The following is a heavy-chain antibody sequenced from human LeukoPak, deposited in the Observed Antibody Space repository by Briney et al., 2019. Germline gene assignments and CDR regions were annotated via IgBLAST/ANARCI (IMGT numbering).Heavy chain of an antibody. CDR3: ARDDYYGPYGMDV. CDR1: GYTFTGYY. V-gene: IGHV1-18*04. J-gene: IGHJ6*02. CDR2: ISVKNGNT. Sequence: ASVNVSCKASGYTFTGYYMHWVRQAPGQGLEWMGWISVKNGNTNYAQKLQGRVTMTTDTSTNTAYMELRSLRSDDTAEYYCARDDYYGPYGMDVWGRGTTVTVS. D-gene: IGHD3-10*01.